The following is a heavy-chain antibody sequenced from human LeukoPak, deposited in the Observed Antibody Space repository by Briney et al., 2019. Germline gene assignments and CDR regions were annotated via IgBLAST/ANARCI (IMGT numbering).Heavy chain of an antibody. CDR2: IYYSGST. Sequence: SETLSLTCTVSGGSLSNYYWSWIRQPPGKGLEWIGYIYYSGSTNYNPSLKSRVTISVDTSKNQFSLKLSSVTAADTVVYYCARDGGSSFRYFDYWGQGTLVTVSS. CDR3: ARDGGSSFRYFDY. D-gene: IGHD2-2*01. CDR1: GGSLSNYY. V-gene: IGHV4-59*12. J-gene: IGHJ4*02.